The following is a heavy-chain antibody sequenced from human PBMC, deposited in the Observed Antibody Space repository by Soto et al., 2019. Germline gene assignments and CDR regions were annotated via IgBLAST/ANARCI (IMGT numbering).Heavy chain of an antibody. Sequence: ASVKVSCKASGYTFTSYYMHWVRQAPGQGLEWMGIINPSGGSTSYAQKFQGRVTMTRDTSTSTVYMELSSLRSEDTAVYYCARGGGIAAAGSGSYYFDYWGQGTLVTVSS. CDR1: GYTFTSYY. CDR2: INPSGGST. J-gene: IGHJ4*02. CDR3: ARGGGIAAAGSGSYYFDY. D-gene: IGHD6-13*01. V-gene: IGHV1-46*01.